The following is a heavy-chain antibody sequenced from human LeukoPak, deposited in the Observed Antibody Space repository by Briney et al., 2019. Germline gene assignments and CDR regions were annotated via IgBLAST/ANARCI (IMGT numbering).Heavy chain of an antibody. D-gene: IGHD4-17*01. J-gene: IGHJ3*02. Sequence: SETLSLTCTVSGDSISDHYWNWIRQPPGKGLEWIGSIHYSGSTNYNPSLKSRVTMSLDTSRNQFSLKLTSVTAADTAVYYCARPSSDYGDTTWAFDIWGQGTMVTVSS. CDR1: GDSISDHY. CDR3: ARPSSDYGDTTWAFDI. CDR2: IHYSGST. V-gene: IGHV4-59*11.